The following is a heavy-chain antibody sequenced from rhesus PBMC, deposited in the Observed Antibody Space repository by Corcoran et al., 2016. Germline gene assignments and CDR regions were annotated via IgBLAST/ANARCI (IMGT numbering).Heavy chain of an antibody. CDR2: ISSDGSST. V-gene: IGHV3-119*01. Sequence: EVQLVESGGGLVQPGGSLRLSCAASGFTFSSYWMYWVRQATGKGLEWVSRISSDGSSTSYADSVKGRFTISRENAKNSLYLQMNSLRAEDTAVYYCAAAIAAAGTGIDYWGQGVLVTVSS. D-gene: IGHD6-25*01. CDR3: AAAIAAAGTGIDY. J-gene: IGHJ4*01. CDR1: GFTFSSYW.